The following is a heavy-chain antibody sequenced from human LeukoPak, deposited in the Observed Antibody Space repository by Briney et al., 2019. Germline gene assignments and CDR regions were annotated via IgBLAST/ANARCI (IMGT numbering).Heavy chain of an antibody. CDR3: ARDRGGWYFDY. J-gene: IGHJ4*02. CDR2: INPSAGST. D-gene: IGHD6-19*01. CDR1: GYTFTTYY. V-gene: IGHV1-46*01. Sequence: ASVKVSCKASGYTFTTYYTHWVRQAPGQGLEWMGIINPSAGSTNYAQKFQGRVTMTRDTSTSTLYMELSSLRSEDTAVYYCARDRGGWYFDYWGQGTLVTVSS.